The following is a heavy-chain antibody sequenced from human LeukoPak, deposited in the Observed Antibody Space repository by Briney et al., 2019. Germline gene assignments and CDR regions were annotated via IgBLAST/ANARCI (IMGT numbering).Heavy chain of an antibody. J-gene: IGHJ6*02. CDR2: INHSGST. D-gene: IGHD5-18*01. Sequence: KPSETLSPTCAVSDGHFGVYYWSWIRQPPGRGLEWIGEINHSGSTNYNPSLKSRVTISADTSKNQFSLKLNSVTAADTAVYYCARLYGYTYGHGGMDVWGQGTTVTVSS. V-gene: IGHV4-34*01. CDR3: ARLYGYTYGHGGMDV. CDR1: DGHFGVYY.